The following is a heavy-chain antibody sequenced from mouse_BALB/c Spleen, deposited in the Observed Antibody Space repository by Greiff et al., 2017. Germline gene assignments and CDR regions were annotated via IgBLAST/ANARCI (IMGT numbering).Heavy chain of an antibody. CDR3: TREGFMGNYGFYAMDY. V-gene: IGHV1S22*01. CDR2: IYPGSGST. CDR1: GYTFTSYW. D-gene: IGHD2-1*01. J-gene: IGHJ4*01. Sequence: LQQPGSELVRPGASVKLSCKASGYTFTSYWMHWVKQRHGQGLEWIGNIYPGSGSTNYDEKFKSKGTLTVDTSSSTAYMHLSSLTSEDSAVYYCTREGFMGNYGFYAMDYWGQGTSVTVSS.